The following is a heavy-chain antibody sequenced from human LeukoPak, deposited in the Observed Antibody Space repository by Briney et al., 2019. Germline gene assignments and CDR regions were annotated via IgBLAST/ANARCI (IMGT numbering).Heavy chain of an antibody. CDR1: GGSFSGYY. Sequence: SETLSLTCAVYGGSFSGYYWSWIRQPPGKGLEWIGEINHSGSTNYNPSLKSRDTISVDTSKNQFSLKLSSVTAADTAVYYCATSPKIAARYYYYGMDVWGQGTTVTVSS. V-gene: IGHV4-34*01. CDR3: ATSPKIAARYYYYGMDV. J-gene: IGHJ6*02. CDR2: INHSGST. D-gene: IGHD6-6*01.